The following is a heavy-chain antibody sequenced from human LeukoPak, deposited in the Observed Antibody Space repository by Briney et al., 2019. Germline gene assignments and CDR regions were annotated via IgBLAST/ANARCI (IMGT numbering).Heavy chain of an antibody. D-gene: IGHD2-8*01. CDR3: ARGPDCTNGVCYGGAFDY. Sequence: KPSETLSLTCTVSGDSISSYYWSWIRQPPGEGLEWIGYIYYSGSTNYNPSLKSRVTISVDTSKNQFSLKLSSVTAADTAVYYCARGPDCTNGVCYGGAFDYWGQGTLVTVSS. J-gene: IGHJ4*02. V-gene: IGHV4-59*01. CDR1: GDSISSYY. CDR2: IYYSGST.